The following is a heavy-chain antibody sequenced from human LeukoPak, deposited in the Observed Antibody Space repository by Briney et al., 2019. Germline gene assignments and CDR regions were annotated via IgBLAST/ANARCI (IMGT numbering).Heavy chain of an antibody. CDR2: IYSGGST. CDR3: AKDPIQPRPGDY. Sequence: GGSLRLSCAASEFSVGSNYMTWVRQAPGKGLEWVSLIYSGGSTYYADSVKGRFTISRDNSKNTLYLQMNSLRAEDTAVYYCAKDPIQPRPGDYWGQGTLVTVSS. V-gene: IGHV3-66*01. J-gene: IGHJ4*02. D-gene: IGHD1-14*01. CDR1: EFSVGSNY.